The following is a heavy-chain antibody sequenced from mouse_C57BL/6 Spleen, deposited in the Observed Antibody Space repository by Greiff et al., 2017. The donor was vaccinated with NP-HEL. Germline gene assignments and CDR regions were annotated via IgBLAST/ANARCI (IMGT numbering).Heavy chain of an antibody. CDR1: GFTFSDYG. D-gene: IGHD2-2*01. J-gene: IGHJ4*01. CDR2: ISNLAYSI. Sequence: EVKLVESGGGLVQPGGSLKLSCAASGFTFSDYGMAWVRQAPRKGPEWVAFISNLAYSIYYADTVTGRFTISRENAKNTLYLEMSSLRSEDTAMYYCARQAYGYPYYYAMDYWGQGTSVTVSS. CDR3: ARQAYGYPYYYAMDY. V-gene: IGHV5-15*01.